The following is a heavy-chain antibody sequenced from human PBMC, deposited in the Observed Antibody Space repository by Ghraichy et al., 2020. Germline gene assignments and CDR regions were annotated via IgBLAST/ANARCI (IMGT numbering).Heavy chain of an antibody. J-gene: IGHJ2*01. CDR3: ARDGGWLRSSIYWYFDL. CDR1: GFTFASFA. D-gene: IGHD5-24*01. V-gene: IGHV3-23*01. Sequence: GESLNISCEGSGFTFASFAMNWVRQAPGKGLEWVSGIGGSGHTIYYADSVRGRFTISRDNSKNTVFLQMSSLRADDTAVYFCARDGGWLRSSIYWYFDLWGRGTLATVSS. CDR2: IGGSGHTI.